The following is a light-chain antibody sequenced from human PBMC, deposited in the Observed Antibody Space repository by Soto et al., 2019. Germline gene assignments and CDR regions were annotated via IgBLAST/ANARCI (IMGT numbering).Light chain of an antibody. Sequence: ETVLTQSPGTLSLSPGERATLACRASQSVRNNYLAWYQQKPGQAPRVLIYAASSRAAGIPDKFSGIGSGTDFALTISSLEPADFAVYYCHQYGNSPWTLGQGTRVEIK. CDR3: HQYGNSPWT. CDR1: QSVRNNY. J-gene: IGKJ1*01. CDR2: AAS. V-gene: IGKV3-20*01.